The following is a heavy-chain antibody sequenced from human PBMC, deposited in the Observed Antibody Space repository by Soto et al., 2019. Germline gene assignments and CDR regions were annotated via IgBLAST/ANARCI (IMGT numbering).Heavy chain of an antibody. CDR1: GYTFTSYY. J-gene: IGHJ4*02. V-gene: IGHV1-46*01. CDR3: VRDMVIAAAEGVFDY. Sequence: ASVKVSCKASGYTFTSYYMHWVRQAPGQGLEWMGIINPSGGSTSYAQKFQGRVTMTRDTSTSTVYMELSSLRSEDTAVYYCVRDMVIAAAEGVFDYWGQGTLVTVSS. CDR2: INPSGGST. D-gene: IGHD6-13*01.